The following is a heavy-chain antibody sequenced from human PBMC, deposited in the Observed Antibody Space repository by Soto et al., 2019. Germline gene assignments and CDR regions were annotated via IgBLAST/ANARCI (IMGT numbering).Heavy chain of an antibody. CDR2: ISGSSSYI. CDR1: GFTFSSYS. V-gene: IGHV3-21*01. CDR3: ARETHLGGDYHPDY. D-gene: IGHD4-17*01. Sequence: GGSLRLSCAASGFTFSSYSMNWVRQAPGKGLEWVSSISGSSSYIYYADSVKGRFTISRDNAKNSLYLQMNSLRAEDTAVYFCARETHLGGDYHPDYWGQGTLVTVSS. J-gene: IGHJ4*02.